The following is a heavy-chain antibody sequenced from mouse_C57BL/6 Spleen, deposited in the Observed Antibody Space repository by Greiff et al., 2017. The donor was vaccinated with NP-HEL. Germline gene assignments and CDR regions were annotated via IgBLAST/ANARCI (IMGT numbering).Heavy chain of an antibody. CDR1: GYAFSSYW. Sequence: VQLQQSGAELVKPGASVKISCKASGYAFSSYWMNWVKQRPGKGLEWIGQIYPGDGDTNYNGKFKGKATLTADKSSSTAYMQLSSLTSEDSAVYFCARNSNSRYYYAMDYWGQGTSVTVSS. CDR3: ARNSNSRYYYAMDY. D-gene: IGHD2-5*01. J-gene: IGHJ4*01. CDR2: IYPGDGDT. V-gene: IGHV1-80*01.